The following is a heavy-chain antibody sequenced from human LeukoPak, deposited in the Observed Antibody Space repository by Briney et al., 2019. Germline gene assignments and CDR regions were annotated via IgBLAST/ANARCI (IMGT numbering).Heavy chain of an antibody. J-gene: IGHJ6*03. V-gene: IGHV3-30*02. Sequence: GGSLRLSCAASGFTFSSYGMHWVRQAPGKGLEWVAFIRYDGSNKYYADSVKGRFTISRDNSKNTLYLQMNSLRAEDTAVYYCAKTAAGSSWAYYYMDVWGKGTTVTVSS. CDR2: IRYDGSNK. D-gene: IGHD6-13*01. CDR3: AKTAAGSSWAYYYMDV. CDR1: GFTFSSYG.